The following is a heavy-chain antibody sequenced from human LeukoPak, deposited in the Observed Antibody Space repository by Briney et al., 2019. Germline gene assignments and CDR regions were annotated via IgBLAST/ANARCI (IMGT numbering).Heavy chain of an antibody. J-gene: IGHJ5*02. V-gene: IGHV1-2*02. CDR1: GYTFTGYY. D-gene: IGHD3-9*01. Sequence: ASVKLSCKASGYTFTGYYMHWVRQAPGQGLEWMGWINPNSGGTNYAQKFQGRVTITVDKSTSTAYVELSSVRSEDTAVYYCARKGYFDWITGFDPWGKGTLVTVSS. CDR3: ARKGYFDWITGFDP. CDR2: INPNSGGT.